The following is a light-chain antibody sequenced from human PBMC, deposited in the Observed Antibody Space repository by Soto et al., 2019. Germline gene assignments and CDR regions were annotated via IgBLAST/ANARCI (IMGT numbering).Light chain of an antibody. CDR2: GAS. Sequence: EIVMTQSPATLSVSPGERATLSCRASQSISCYLDWDQQKPGQAPRLLVYGASTRATGIPARFSGSGSGTEFTLTINSLQSEDFAVYYCLQYNDWPPMSTFGQGTKLEI. J-gene: IGKJ2*01. V-gene: IGKV3-15*01. CDR1: QSISCY. CDR3: LQYNDWPPMST.